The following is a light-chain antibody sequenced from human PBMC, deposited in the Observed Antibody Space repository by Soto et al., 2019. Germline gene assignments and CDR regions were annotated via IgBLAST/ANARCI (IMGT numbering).Light chain of an antibody. Sequence: EIVMTQSPATLSLSPGERATLSCRASLSVSSDLAWYRQKPGQAPRLLIYRAFTRATGIPARFSGSGFGTDFTLTISSLQSEDFAVYYCQQYNNWPPWTFGQGTKVEIK. J-gene: IGKJ1*01. V-gene: IGKV3-15*01. CDR1: LSVSSD. CDR3: QQYNNWPPWT. CDR2: RAF.